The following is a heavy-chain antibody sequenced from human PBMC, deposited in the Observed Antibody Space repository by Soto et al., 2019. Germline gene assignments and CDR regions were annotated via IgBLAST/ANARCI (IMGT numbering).Heavy chain of an antibody. CDR2: ILVSDGSE. CDR1: GFTFTNDA. CDR3: AGDYIRLNRLNSNYYPFGMDV. Sequence: GGSLRLSCPASGFTFTNDAMSRVRQAPGKGLDVVSTILVSDGSEKYSAFVEGRFTTARATYKKTLYLQTDSMRAGDTAVYYCAGDYIRLNRLNSNYYPFGMDVWCQWINVTVSS. D-gene: IGHD4-17*01. J-gene: IGHJ6*02. V-gene: IGHV3-23*01.